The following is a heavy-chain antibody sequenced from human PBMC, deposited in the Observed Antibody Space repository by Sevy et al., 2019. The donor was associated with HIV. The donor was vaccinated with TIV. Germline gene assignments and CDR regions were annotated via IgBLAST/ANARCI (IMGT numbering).Heavy chain of an antibody. CDR1: GFTFTNYA. J-gene: IGHJ2*01. V-gene: IGHV3-30-3*01. CDR2: ISYDGSSE. Sequence: GGSLRLSCAASGFTFTNYALHWIRPAPGKGLEWVAIISYDGSSEYYADSVKVRFTISRDNSKNTLYLQMNSLRPDDTAVYYCARDLRPNYWYFDVWGRGTLVTVSS. CDR3: ARDLRPNYWYFDV.